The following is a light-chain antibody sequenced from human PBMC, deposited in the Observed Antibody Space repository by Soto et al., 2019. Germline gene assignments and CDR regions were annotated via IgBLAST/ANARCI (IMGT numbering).Light chain of an antibody. V-gene: IGKV3-15*01. CDR2: GAS. CDR3: QQCYDWPLT. Sequence: EIVMTQSPVTLSVSPGERATLSCRASQSVSSSLAWYQQKPGQSPRLLIYGASTRATGVPARFSGSGSGTDFTLTISSLQSEDFAVYYCQQCYDWPLTFGGGTKVEIE. CDR1: QSVSSS. J-gene: IGKJ4*01.